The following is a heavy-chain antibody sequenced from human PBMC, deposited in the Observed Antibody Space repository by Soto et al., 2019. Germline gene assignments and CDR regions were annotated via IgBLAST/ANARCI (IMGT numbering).Heavy chain of an antibody. J-gene: IGHJ4*02. V-gene: IGHV4-61*01. CDR2: IYYSGST. CDR1: GGSVSSGSYY. D-gene: IGHD3-22*01. Sequence: SETLSLTCTVSGGSVSSGSYYWSWIRQPPGKGLEWIGYIYYSGSTNYNPSLKSRVTISVDTSKNQFSLKLSSVTAADTAVYYCARVPNYYDSSGYPYYFDYWGQGTLVTVSS. CDR3: ARVPNYYDSSGYPYYFDY.